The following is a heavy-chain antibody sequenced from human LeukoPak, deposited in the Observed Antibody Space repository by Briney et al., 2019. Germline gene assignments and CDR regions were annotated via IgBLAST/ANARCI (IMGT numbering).Heavy chain of an antibody. Sequence: SETLSLTCTVSGGSISSSSYYWGWIRQPPGKGLEWIGSIYYSGSTYYNPSLKSRVTISVDTSKNQFSLKLSSVTAADTAVYYCARTYYYDSSGYYNWFDPWGQGTLVTVSS. CDR3: ARTYYYDSSGYYNWFDP. V-gene: IGHV4-39*07. D-gene: IGHD3-22*01. CDR1: GGSISSSSYY. J-gene: IGHJ5*02. CDR2: IYYSGST.